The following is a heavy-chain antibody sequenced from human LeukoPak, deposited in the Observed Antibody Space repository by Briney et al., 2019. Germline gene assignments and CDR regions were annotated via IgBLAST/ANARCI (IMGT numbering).Heavy chain of an antibody. J-gene: IGHJ3*02. CDR2: ISCNSGSI. CDR3: AKDKAAAGPADAFDI. CDR1: GFTFDDYA. D-gene: IGHD6-13*01. V-gene: IGHV3-9*03. Sequence: GRSLRLSCAASGFTFDDYAMHWVRQAPGKGLEWVSGISCNSGSIGYADSVKGRFTISRDNAKNSLYLQMNSLRAEDMALYYCAKDKAAAGPADAFDIWGQGTMVTVSS.